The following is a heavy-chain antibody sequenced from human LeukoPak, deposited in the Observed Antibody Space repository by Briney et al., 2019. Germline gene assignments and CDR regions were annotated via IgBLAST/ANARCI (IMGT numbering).Heavy chain of an antibody. D-gene: IGHD3-16*01. V-gene: IGHV3-53*05. J-gene: IGHJ4*02. CDR3: ASGPTYDYVRVILY. Sequence: GGSLRLSCAVSGFTVSGNYMTWVRQAPGKGLEWVSVMYSGGTTYYRDSVKGRFTISRDTSKNTVYLQMDSLRPEDTAVYYCASGPTYDYVRVILYWGQGTLVTVSS. CDR1: GFTVSGNY. CDR2: MYSGGTT.